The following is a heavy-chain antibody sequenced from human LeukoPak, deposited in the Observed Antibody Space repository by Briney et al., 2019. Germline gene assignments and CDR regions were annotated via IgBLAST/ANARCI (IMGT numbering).Heavy chain of an antibody. Sequence: GGSLRLSCAASGFTFSSYSMNWVRQTPGKGLEWISYIRSSSSTIYYADSVKGRFAISRDNTKNSLYLQMDSLRAEDTAVYYCATGMWGYCSATSCPLDFWGQGTLVTVSS. CDR2: IRSSSSTI. CDR3: ATGMWGYCSATSCPLDF. J-gene: IGHJ4*02. V-gene: IGHV3-48*01. D-gene: IGHD2-2*01. CDR1: GFTFSSYS.